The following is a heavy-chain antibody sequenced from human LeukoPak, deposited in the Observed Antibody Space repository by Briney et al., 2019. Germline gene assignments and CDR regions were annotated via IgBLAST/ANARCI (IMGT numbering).Heavy chain of an antibody. CDR2: ISSDGSST. Sequence: GGFLRLSCAASGFTFSNYWMHWVRQAPGEGLVWVSRISSDGSSTTYADSVKGRFTISRDNAKNTLYLQMNSLRAEDTAVYYCGRGFALVPAGIPDYWGQGTLVTVSS. CDR1: GFTFSNYW. J-gene: IGHJ4*02. CDR3: GRGFALVPAGIPDY. D-gene: IGHD2-2*01. V-gene: IGHV3-74*01.